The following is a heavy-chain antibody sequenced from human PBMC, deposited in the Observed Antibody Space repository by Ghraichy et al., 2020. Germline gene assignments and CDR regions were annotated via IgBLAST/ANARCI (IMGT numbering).Heavy chain of an antibody. CDR1: GYTSTTFA. D-gene: IGHD1-1*01. CDR3: ARSPLGSCKRPNCYAYYMDV. Sequence: ASVKVSCKASGYTSTTFAMHWVRQAPGQRLECMGWINADNGITKYSGKFQGRVTITWDTSASTAYMELSSLTSEDTAVYYCARSPLGSCKRPNCYAYYMDVWGKGTTVTVSS. CDR2: INADNGIT. J-gene: IGHJ6*03. V-gene: IGHV1-3*01.